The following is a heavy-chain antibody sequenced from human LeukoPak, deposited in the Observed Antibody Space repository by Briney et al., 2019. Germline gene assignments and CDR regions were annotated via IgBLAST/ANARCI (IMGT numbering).Heavy chain of an antibody. Sequence: KSSETLSLTCTVSGGSISSYYWSWIRQPAGKGLESIGHISTSGSTNYNPSLKSRVTMSVDTSKNQFSLKLSSVTAADTAVYYCARRGRQWLSRPGAFDIWGQGTMVTVSS. CDR2: ISTSGST. CDR3: ARRGRQWLSRPGAFDI. J-gene: IGHJ3*02. D-gene: IGHD6-19*01. V-gene: IGHV4-4*07. CDR1: GGSISSYY.